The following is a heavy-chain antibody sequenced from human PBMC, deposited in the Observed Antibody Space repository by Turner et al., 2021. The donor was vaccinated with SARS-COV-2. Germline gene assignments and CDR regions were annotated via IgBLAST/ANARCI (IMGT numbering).Heavy chain of an antibody. CDR1: GGTFSSYS. D-gene: IGHD1-7*01. J-gene: IGHJ5*02. Sequence: QVQLVQSGAEVKKPGSSVKVSCKASGGTFSSYSISWVRQAPGQGLEWMGRIIPILGIANYAQKFQDRVTITADKSTSTAYMELSSLTSEDTAVYYCARGFVGNSLDLWGQGTLVTVSS. V-gene: IGHV1-69*04. CDR3: ARGFVGNSLDL. CDR2: IIPILGIA.